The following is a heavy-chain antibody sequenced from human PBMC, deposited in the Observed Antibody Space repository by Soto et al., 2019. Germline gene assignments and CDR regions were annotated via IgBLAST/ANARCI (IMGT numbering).Heavy chain of an antibody. Sequence: PSETLSVPCTVSAASFSKYYWTWIRQSPGKGLEWIGYIYFNGNTNYNPSLKRRVTMSIDTSKKQFSLNLSSVTAADTAVYYCASVTFGGIVLAHWGQGALVTVSS. CDR2: IYFNGNT. J-gene: IGHJ4*02. CDR3: ASVTFGGIVLAH. CDR1: AASFSKYY. D-gene: IGHD3-16*01. V-gene: IGHV4-59*01.